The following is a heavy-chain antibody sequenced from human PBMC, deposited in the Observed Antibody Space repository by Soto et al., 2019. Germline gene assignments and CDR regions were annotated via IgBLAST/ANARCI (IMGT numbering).Heavy chain of an antibody. V-gene: IGHV4-61*08. D-gene: IGHD4-17*01. J-gene: IGHJ1*01. CDR2: IYHSGTT. Sequence: QVQLQESGPGLVKPSETLSLTCTVSGDSVSSGAYYWSWIRQPPGKGLEWIGYIYHSGTTNYNPSLKSRVTRSRDTSKNQFSLKLTSVTAADTAVYYCERSDYGDYRHRHWGQGTLVTVSS. CDR3: ERSDYGDYRHRH. CDR1: GDSVSSGAYY.